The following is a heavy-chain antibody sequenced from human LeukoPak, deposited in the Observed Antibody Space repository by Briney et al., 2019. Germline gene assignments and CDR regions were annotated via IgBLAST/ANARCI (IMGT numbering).Heavy chain of an antibody. CDR3: ARDVYGSCFDP. J-gene: IGHJ5*02. CDR2: ISYDGSNE. V-gene: IGHV3-30*04. CDR1: GFTFSSYV. D-gene: IGHD3-10*01. Sequence: GGSLRLSCAASGFTFSSYVMHWVRQAPGKGLEWVAIISYDGSNEYYADSVKGRFTISRDNSKNTLYLQMNSLRAADTAVYYCARDVYGSCFDPWGQGTLVTVSS.